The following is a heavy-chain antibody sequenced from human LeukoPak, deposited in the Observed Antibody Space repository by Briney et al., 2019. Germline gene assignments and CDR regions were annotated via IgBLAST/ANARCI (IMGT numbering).Heavy chain of an antibody. V-gene: IGHV3-30*02. CDR3: AKTFYYDSSGNVEVFDI. Sequence: PGGSLRLSCATSGFTFSSYGMHWVRQSPGKGLEWVAFIRHDGSNKYYVYSVKGRFTISRDNSKNTLYLQMNSLRAEDTAVYYCAKTFYYDSSGNVEVFDIWGQGATVTVSS. D-gene: IGHD3-22*01. CDR2: IRHDGSNK. CDR1: GFTFSSYG. J-gene: IGHJ3*02.